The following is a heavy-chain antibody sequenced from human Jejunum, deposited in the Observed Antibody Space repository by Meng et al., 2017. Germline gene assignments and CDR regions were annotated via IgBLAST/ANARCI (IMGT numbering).Heavy chain of an antibody. V-gene: IGHV1-2*06. CDR2: INPISGDT. CDR3: ARENYDISGYYYSTF. D-gene: IGHD3-22*01. CDR1: GYTFSDYY. Sequence: QVQRVQSGAEVKKSGASVKVSCKASGYTFSDYYMHWVRQAPGQGLEWMGRINPISGDTNYAQKFQGRVTMTRDTSISTAYMELSSLTSDDTAEYYCARENYDISGYYYSTFWGQGSLVTVSS. J-gene: IGHJ4*02.